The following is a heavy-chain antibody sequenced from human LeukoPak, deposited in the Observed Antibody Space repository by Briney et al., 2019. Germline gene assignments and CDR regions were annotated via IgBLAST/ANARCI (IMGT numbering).Heavy chain of an antibody. D-gene: IGHD4-17*01. CDR3: ARNYGDYHPKTNYYYYYMDV. Sequence: SETLSLTCTVSGGSISSYYWSWIRQPPGKGLEWIGYIYYSGSTNYNPSLKSRVTISVDTSKNQFSLKLSSVTAADAAVYYCARNYGDYHPKTNYYYYYMDVWGKGTTVTISS. J-gene: IGHJ6*03. V-gene: IGHV4-59*01. CDR1: GGSISSYY. CDR2: IYYSGST.